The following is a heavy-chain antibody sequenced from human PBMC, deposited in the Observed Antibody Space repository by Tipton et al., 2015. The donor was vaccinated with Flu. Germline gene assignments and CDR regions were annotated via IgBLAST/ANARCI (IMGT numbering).Heavy chain of an antibody. CDR3: ASAPTWAGS. Sequence: TLSLTCAVSDFSIDANYFWGWVRQPPGRGLEWIGFIFSSGTGYYDPSLKSRVTISVDTSKNQFSLKLSSVTAADTAVYYCASAPTWAGSWGQGTLVTVSS. V-gene: IGHV4-38-2*01. D-gene: IGHD3-10*01. CDR1: DFSIDANYF. J-gene: IGHJ4*02. CDR2: IFSSGTG.